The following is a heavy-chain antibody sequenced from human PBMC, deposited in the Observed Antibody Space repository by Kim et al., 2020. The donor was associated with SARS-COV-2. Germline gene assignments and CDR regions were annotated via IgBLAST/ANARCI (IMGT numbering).Heavy chain of an antibody. CDR2: INHSGST. V-gene: IGHV4-34*01. J-gene: IGHJ4*02. Sequence: SETLSLTCAVYGGSFSGYYWSWIRQPPGKGLEWIGEINHSGSTNYNPSLKSRVTISVDTSKNQFSLKLSSVTAADTAVYYCARGNPISSGWYSYWGQGTL. CDR3: ARGNPISSGWYSY. D-gene: IGHD6-19*01. CDR1: GGSFSGYY.